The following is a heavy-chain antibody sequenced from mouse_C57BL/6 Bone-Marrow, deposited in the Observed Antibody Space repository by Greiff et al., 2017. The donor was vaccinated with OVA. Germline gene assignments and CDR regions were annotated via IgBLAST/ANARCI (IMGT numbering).Heavy chain of an antibody. CDR3: AMSYDYLDY. CDR2: IDPSDSYT. J-gene: IGHJ3*01. D-gene: IGHD2-4*01. Sequence: QVQLQQPGAELVRPGTSVKLSCKASGYTFTSYWMHWVKQRPGQGLEWIGVIDPSDSYTNYNQKFKGKATLTVATSSSTAYMQLSSLTSEDSAVYYCAMSYDYLDYWGQGTLVTVSA. CDR1: GYTFTSYW. V-gene: IGHV1-59*01.